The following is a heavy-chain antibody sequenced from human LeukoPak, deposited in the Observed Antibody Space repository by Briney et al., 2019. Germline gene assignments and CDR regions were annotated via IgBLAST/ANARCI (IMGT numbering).Heavy chain of an antibody. J-gene: IGHJ4*02. CDR2: ISYDGSNK. D-gene: IGHD4-23*01. Sequence: GRSLRLSCAASGFTFSSYAMHWVRQAPGKGLEWVAVISYDGSNKYYADSVKGRFTISRDNSKNTLYLQMNSLRAEDTAVYYCARDYGGSSPFDYWGQGTLVTVSS. CDR3: ARDYGGSSPFDY. V-gene: IGHV3-30*04. CDR1: GFTFSSYA.